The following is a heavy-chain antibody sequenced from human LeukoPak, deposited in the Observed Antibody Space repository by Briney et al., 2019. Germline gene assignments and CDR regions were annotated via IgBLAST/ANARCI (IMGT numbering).Heavy chain of an antibody. V-gene: IGHV1-2*02. Sequence: ASVKVSCTASGYTFSDYYIHWLRQAPGQGLEWMGWINPKSGGTNYAQYFQGRVTMTRDTSSTTVYMGLTRLRSDDTAVYFCARPLGSLKEYWWFDPWGQGTLVTVSS. CDR1: GYTFSDYY. D-gene: IGHD2/OR15-2a*01. J-gene: IGHJ5*02. CDR3: ARPLGSLKEYWWFDP. CDR2: INPKSGGT.